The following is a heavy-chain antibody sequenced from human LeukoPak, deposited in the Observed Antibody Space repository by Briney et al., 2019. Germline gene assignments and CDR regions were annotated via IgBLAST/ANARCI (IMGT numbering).Heavy chain of an antibody. CDR3: ARGGLYYYDSSGYIDY. CDR2: ISSSGSTI. Sequence: PGGSLRLSCAASGFTFSDYYMSWIRQAPGKGLEWVSKISSSGSTIYYADSVKGRFTISRDNAKSSLFLQMNSLRAEDTAVYYCARGGLYYYDSSGYIDYWGQGTLVTVSS. J-gene: IGHJ4*02. D-gene: IGHD3-22*01. V-gene: IGHV3-11*04. CDR1: GFTFSDYY.